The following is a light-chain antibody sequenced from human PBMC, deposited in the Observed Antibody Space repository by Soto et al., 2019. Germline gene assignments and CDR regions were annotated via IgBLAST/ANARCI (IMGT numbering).Light chain of an antibody. V-gene: IGLV2-11*01. CDR1: GSDVGGYDY. CDR3: CSYTDTYTL. Sequence: QSALTQPRSVSGSPGQSVTISCSGTGSDVGGYDYVSWYQQHPGKAPKLLIYDVTKRFSGVPDRFSGSKSDNTASLTISGLQADDEADYYCCSYTDTYTLFGGGTKVTVL. J-gene: IGLJ2*01. CDR2: DVT.